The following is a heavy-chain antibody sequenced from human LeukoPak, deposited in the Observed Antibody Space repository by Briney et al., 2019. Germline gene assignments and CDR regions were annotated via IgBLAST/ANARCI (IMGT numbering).Heavy chain of an antibody. CDR2: IIPIFGTA. Sequence: SVQVSCKASGGTFSSYAISWVRQAPGQGLEWMGGIIPIFGTANYAQKFQGRVTITADESTSTAYMELSSLRSEDTAVYYCAREKPLGITMIVPLSAFDIWGQGTMVTVSS. V-gene: IGHV1-69*13. J-gene: IGHJ3*02. D-gene: IGHD3-22*01. CDR1: GGTFSSYA. CDR3: AREKPLGITMIVPLSAFDI.